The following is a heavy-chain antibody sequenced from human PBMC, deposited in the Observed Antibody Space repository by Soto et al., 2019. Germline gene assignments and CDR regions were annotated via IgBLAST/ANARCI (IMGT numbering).Heavy chain of an antibody. V-gene: IGHV5-51*01. CDR1: GYSFTSYW. CDR2: IYPGDSDT. D-gene: IGHD2-21*01. J-gene: IGHJ6*02. Sequence: GETLKISCXGSGYSFTSYWIGWVRQMPGKGLEWMGIIYPGDSDTRYSPSFQGQVTISADKSISTAYLQWSSLKASDTAMYYCARAVSAGNYYYGMDVWGQGTTVTVSS. CDR3: ARAVSAGNYYYGMDV.